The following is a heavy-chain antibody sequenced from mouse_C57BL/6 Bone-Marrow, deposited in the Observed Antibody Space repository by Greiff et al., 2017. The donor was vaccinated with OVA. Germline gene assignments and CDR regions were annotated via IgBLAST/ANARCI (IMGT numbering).Heavy chain of an antibody. V-gene: IGHV5-4*01. CDR1: GFTFSSYA. J-gene: IGHJ3*01. D-gene: IGHD2-3*01. CDR2: ISDGGSYT. Sequence: EVHLVESGGGLVKPGGSLKLSCAASGFTFSSYAMSWVRQTPEKRLEWVATISDGGSYTYYPDNVKGRFTISRANAKNNLYLQMSHLKSEETAMYYCARGWLPFAYWGQGTLVTVSA. CDR3: ARGWLPFAY.